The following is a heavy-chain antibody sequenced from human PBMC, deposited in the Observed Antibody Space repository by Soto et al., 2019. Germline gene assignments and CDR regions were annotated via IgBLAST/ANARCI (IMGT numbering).Heavy chain of an antibody. CDR3: ARVRRYSPNPCYVDF. J-gene: IGHJ4*02. CDR1: GYTFTPYG. CDR2: VSPYNDNT. D-gene: IGHD6-13*01. V-gene: IGHV1-18*01. Sequence: QVQLVQSGAEVKKPGASVKVSCKASGYTFTPYGITWVRQAPGQGLEWLGWVSPYNDNTNYAQKFQGRVAMTTDTSTSTAYLELRSLRSDDTAVYYCARVRRYSPNPCYVDFWGQGTLVTVSS.